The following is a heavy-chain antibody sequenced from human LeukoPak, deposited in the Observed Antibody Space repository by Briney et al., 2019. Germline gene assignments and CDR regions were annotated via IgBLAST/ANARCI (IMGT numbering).Heavy chain of an antibody. J-gene: IGHJ4*02. Sequence: GGSLRLSCAASGFTFCDYYMSWIRQAPGKGLEWVSYISSSGSTIYYADSVKGRFTISRDNAKNSLYLQMNSLRAEDTAVYYCASILTGYSQSNFDYWGQGTLVTVSS. CDR2: ISSSGSTI. CDR1: GFTFCDYY. V-gene: IGHV3-11*01. D-gene: IGHD3-9*01. CDR3: ASILTGYSQSNFDY.